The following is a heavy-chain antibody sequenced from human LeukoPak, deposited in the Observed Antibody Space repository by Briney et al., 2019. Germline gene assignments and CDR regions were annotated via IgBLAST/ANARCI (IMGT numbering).Heavy chain of an antibody. CDR1: GFTFSSYS. V-gene: IGHV3-48*02. Sequence: PGGSLRLSCAASGFTFSSYSMNWVRQAPGKGLEWVSSISSSSSTIYYADSVKGRFTISRDNAKNSLYLQMNSLRDEDTAVYYCARSLLTMIVVVFDYWGQGTLVTVSS. D-gene: IGHD3-22*01. CDR3: ARSLLTMIVVVFDY. J-gene: IGHJ4*02. CDR2: ISSSSSTI.